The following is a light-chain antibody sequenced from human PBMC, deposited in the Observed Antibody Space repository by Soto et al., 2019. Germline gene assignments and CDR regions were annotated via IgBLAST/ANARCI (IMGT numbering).Light chain of an antibody. CDR3: CSYAGTYTWV. J-gene: IGLJ3*02. V-gene: IGLV2-11*01. CDR1: NSDVGGYNY. Sequence: QSALTQPRSVSGYPGQSVTISCTGTNSDVGGYNYVSWYQQHPGKAPKLMIYDVNKRPSGVPDRFSGSKSGNTASLTISGLQAEDEADYYCCSYAGTYTWVFGGGTKLTVL. CDR2: DVN.